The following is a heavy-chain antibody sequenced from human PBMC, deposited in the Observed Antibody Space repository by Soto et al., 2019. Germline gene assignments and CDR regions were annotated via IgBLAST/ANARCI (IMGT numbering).Heavy chain of an antibody. Sequence: HPGGSLRLSCASSGFTFSSYAMIWFRHAPGKGLEWVSAISGSGGSTYYADSVKGRFTISRDNSKNTLYLQMNSLRAEDTAVYYCAKSLDEYYYGMDVWGQGTTVTVSS. CDR2: ISGSGGST. CDR1: GFTFSSYA. J-gene: IGHJ6*02. D-gene: IGHD1-1*01. V-gene: IGHV3-23*01. CDR3: AKSLDEYYYGMDV.